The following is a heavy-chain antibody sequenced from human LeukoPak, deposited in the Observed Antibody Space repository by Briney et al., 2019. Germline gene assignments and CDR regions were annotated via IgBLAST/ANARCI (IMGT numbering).Heavy chain of an antibody. D-gene: IGHD3-22*01. J-gene: IGHJ4*02. CDR3: ARGQAPYYYDSSGYVDY. Sequence: PSQTLSLTCTVSGGSISSGGYYWSWIRQHPGKGLEWIGYIYYSGSTYYNPSLKSRVTISVDTSKNQFSPKLSSVTAADTAVYYCARGQAPYYYDSSGYVDYWGQGTLVTVSS. CDR1: GGSISSGGYY. V-gene: IGHV4-31*03. CDR2: IYYSGST.